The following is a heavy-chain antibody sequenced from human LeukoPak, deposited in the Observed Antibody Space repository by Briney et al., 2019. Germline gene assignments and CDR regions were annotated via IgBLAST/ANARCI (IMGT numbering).Heavy chain of an antibody. J-gene: IGHJ4*02. Sequence: GGSLRLSCAASGFTFSDYDMHWVRQAAGKGLEWVSGIGTAGDTYYPASVKGRFTISRENAKNSLYLQINNLRAEDTAVYYCAKDIRWFDYWGQGTLVTVSS. CDR3: AKDIRWFDY. V-gene: IGHV3-13*01. CDR1: GFTFSDYD. CDR2: IGTAGDT.